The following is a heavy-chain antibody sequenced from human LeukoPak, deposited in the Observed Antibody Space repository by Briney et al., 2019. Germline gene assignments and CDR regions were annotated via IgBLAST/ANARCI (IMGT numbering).Heavy chain of an antibody. Sequence: GGSLRLSCAASGLTFSDFWMHWVCQPPGKGLVWVALVKGDGRTTIYADSVKGRFTISRDNAKNTLYLQMNSLRADDSGVYYCATGHSYGYDYWGQGVLVTVSS. J-gene: IGHJ4*02. CDR3: ATGHSYGYDY. D-gene: IGHD5-18*01. CDR2: VKGDGRTT. CDR1: GLTFSDFW. V-gene: IGHV3-74*01.